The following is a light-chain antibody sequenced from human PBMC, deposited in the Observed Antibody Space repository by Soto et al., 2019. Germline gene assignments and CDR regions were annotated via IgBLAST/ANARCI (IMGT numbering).Light chain of an antibody. J-gene: IGLJ1*01. V-gene: IGLV2-18*01. CDR1: RSDVGSYNR. CDR3: SFYKSTYTFV. Sequence: QSALTQPPSVSGSPGQSVTISCTGTRSDVGSYNRVSWYQKKPGKXXKLXXXXXXXXKWGVTDSLYGSKYGNTASLTISGLQAEDAADYYCSFYKSTYTFVLGTANKVTV. CDR2: XXX.